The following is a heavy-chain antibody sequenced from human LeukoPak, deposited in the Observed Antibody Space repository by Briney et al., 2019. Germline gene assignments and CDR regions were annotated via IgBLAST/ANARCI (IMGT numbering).Heavy chain of an antibody. Sequence: GGSLRLSCAVSGLTFSTYSMTWVRQGPGKGLEWVSGIYNSGAKIFYADSVKGRFTISRDNSKNMLYLQMNSLRVEDTAVYYCAKDVAPDSGWDLDYWGQGTLVTVSS. D-gene: IGHD6-19*01. CDR1: GLTFSTYS. J-gene: IGHJ4*02. CDR3: AKDVAPDSGWDLDY. V-gene: IGHV3-23*01. CDR2: IYNSGAKI.